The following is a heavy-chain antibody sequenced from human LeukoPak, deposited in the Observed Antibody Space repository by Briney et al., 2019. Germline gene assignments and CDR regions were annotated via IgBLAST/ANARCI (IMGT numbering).Heavy chain of an antibody. D-gene: IGHD1-26*01. CDR3: ARGGSYLSAFDI. CDR1: GFTFSSNY. Sequence: TGGSLRLSCAASGFTFSSNYMSWVRQAPGKGLEWVSIIYSGGSTFYADSVKGRFTISRDNSKNTLYLQMNSLGAEDTAVYYCARGGSYLSAFDIWGQGTMVTVSS. J-gene: IGHJ3*02. CDR2: IYSGGST. V-gene: IGHV3-53*01.